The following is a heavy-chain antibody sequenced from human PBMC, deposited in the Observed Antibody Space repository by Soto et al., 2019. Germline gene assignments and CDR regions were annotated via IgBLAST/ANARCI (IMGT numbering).Heavy chain of an antibody. CDR2: IYPDDSDT. J-gene: IGHJ6*02. Sequence: GESLKISCKGSGYSFTKYWIGWVRQMPGKGLEWMGIIYPDDSDTRYSPSFQGQVTISADKSINTAYLQWSSLQASDTAMYYCVRDTVITPGGNYYYYCMDVWGQGTTVTVSS. CDR1: GYSFTKYW. V-gene: IGHV5-51*01. D-gene: IGHD4-17*01. CDR3: VRDTVITPGGNYYYYCMDV.